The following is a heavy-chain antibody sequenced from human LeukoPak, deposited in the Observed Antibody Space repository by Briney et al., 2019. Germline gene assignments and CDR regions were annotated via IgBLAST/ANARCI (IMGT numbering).Heavy chain of an antibody. J-gene: IGHJ4*02. CDR3: ARDYDFWSAFDS. CDR2: ISGSGGST. Sequence: GGSLRLSCAASGFTFSSYAMNWVRQAPGKGLEWVSAISGSGGSTYYADSVKGRFTISRDNSKNTLYLQMNSLRAEDTAVYYCARDYDFWSAFDSWGQGTLVTVSS. V-gene: IGHV3-23*01. CDR1: GFTFSSYA. D-gene: IGHD3-3*01.